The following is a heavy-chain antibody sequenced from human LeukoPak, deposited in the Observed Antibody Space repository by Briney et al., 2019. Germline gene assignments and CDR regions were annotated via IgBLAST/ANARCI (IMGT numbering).Heavy chain of an antibody. V-gene: IGHV1-18*01. CDR3: ARVPSGGPFDY. CDR2: ISAYNGNT. CDR1: GYTFTSYD. J-gene: IGHJ4*02. D-gene: IGHD2-15*01. Sequence: ASVKVSCKASGYTFTSYDFNWVRQAPGQGLEWMGWISAYNGNTNYAQRLQGRVTMTTDTSTSTAYMELRSLTSDDTAVYYCARVPSGGPFDYWGQGTLVTVSS.